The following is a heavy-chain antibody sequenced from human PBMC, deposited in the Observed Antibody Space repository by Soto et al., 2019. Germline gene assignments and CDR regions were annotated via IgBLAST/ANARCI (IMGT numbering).Heavy chain of an antibody. CDR2: IYWDDSK. D-gene: IGHD4-17*01. CDR1: GFSLSTNGVG. Sequence: QITLKESGPTLVKPTQTLTLTCTFSGFSLSTNGVGVGWIRQPPGKALEWLALIYWDDSKEYSPSLRSRLTITKDTSRNQVVLTVTIMDPVDTAAYYSAKKGCGDYILGYWGKGTLVTVSA. V-gene: IGHV2-5*02. J-gene: IGHJ4*02. CDR3: AKKGCGDYILGY.